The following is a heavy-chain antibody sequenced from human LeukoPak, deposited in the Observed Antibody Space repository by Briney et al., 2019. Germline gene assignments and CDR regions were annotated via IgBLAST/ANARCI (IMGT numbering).Heavy chain of an antibody. CDR2: INGDASST. Sequence: VGSLRLSCAASGLTLSGYWMHWVRQAAGKGLVWVSRINGDASSTSYADSVKGRFTISRDNAKSTLYLQMNSLRVEDTAVYYCARARGNTYGYFEYWGQGTLVTVSS. J-gene: IGHJ4*02. D-gene: IGHD5-18*01. CDR3: ARARGNTYGYFEY. CDR1: GLTLSGYW. V-gene: IGHV3-74*01.